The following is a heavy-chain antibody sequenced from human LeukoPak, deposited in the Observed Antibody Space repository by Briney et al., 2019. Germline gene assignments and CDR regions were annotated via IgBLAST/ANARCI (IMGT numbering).Heavy chain of an antibody. CDR1: GFTFSAYT. Sequence: PGGSLRLSCSASGFTFSAYTMNWVRQAPGQGLEGVSYISSGSSSVYYADSVKGRFTISRDNAKNSLYLQMNSLRAEDTAVYYCARPVDYNAGDYWGQGTLVTVSS. V-gene: IGHV3-48*04. CDR2: ISSGSSSV. J-gene: IGHJ4*02. CDR3: ARPVDYNAGDY. D-gene: IGHD5-12*01.